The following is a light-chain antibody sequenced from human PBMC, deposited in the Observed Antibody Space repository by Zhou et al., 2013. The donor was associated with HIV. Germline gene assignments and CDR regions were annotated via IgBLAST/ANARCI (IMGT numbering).Light chain of an antibody. CDR2: KAS. V-gene: IGKV1-5*03. J-gene: IGKJ4*01. CDR1: QSSHW. Sequence: IQLTQSPSFVSASVGDRVTITCRASQSSHWLAWYQHKAGKAPKLLIQKASSLQSGVPSRFSGSGSGTEFTLTISSLQPDDFATYYCQQYMSYPLTFGGGTKVEIK. CDR3: QQYMSYPLT.